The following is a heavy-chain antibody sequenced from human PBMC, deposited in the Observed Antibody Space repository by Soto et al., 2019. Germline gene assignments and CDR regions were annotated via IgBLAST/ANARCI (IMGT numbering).Heavy chain of an antibody. CDR2: ISAYNGNT. CDR3: ARVREIFGAVIGGYFDY. CDR1: GYTFTSYG. V-gene: IGHV1-18*01. J-gene: IGHJ4*02. D-gene: IGHD3-3*01. Sequence: ASVKVSCKASGYTFTSYGISWVRQAPGQGLEWMGWISAYNGNTNYAQKLQGRVTMTTDTSTSTAYMELRSLRSDDTAVYYCARVREIFGAVIGGYFDYWGQGTLVTVSS.